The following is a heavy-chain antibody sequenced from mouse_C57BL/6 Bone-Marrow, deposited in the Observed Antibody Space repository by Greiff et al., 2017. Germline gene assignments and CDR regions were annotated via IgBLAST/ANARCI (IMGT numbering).Heavy chain of an antibody. J-gene: IGHJ2*01. CDR2: ISSGGDYI. CDR1: GFTFSSYA. CDR3: TGLYYGSSYYFDY. D-gene: IGHD1-1*01. Sequence: VESGEGLVKPGGSLKLSCAASGFTFSSYAMSWVRQTPEKRLEWVAYISSGGDYIYYADTVKGRFTISRDNARNTLYLQMSSLKSEDTAMYYCTGLYYGSSYYFDYWGQGTTLTVSS. V-gene: IGHV5-9-1*02.